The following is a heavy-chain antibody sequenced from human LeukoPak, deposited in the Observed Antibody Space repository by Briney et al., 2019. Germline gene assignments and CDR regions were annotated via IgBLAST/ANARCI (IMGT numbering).Heavy chain of an antibody. J-gene: IGHJ4*02. CDR2: ISSSGSTI. CDR1: GFTFSSYE. D-gene: IGHD3-16*02. V-gene: IGHV3-48*03. CDR3: ARDSDYDYVWGSYRPHYFDY. Sequence: GGSLRLSCAASGFTFSSYEMNWVRQAPGKGLEWVSYISSSGSTIYYADSVKGRFTISRDNAKNSLYLQMNSLRAEDTAVYYCARDSDYDYVWGSYRPHYFDYWGQGTLVTVSS.